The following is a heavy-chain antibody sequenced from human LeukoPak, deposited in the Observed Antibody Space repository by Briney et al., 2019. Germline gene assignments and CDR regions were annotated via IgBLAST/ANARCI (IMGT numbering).Heavy chain of an antibody. CDR3: ARDRGYSSSWYDSFDY. V-gene: IGHV1-69*13. D-gene: IGHD6-13*01. J-gene: IGHJ4*02. Sequence: ASVKVSCKASGGTFSSYAISWVRQAPGQGLEWMGGIIPIFGTANYAQKFQGRVTITADESTSTAYMELSSLRSEDTAVYHCARDRGYSSSWYDSFDYWGQGTLVTVSS. CDR1: GGTFSSYA. CDR2: IIPIFGTA.